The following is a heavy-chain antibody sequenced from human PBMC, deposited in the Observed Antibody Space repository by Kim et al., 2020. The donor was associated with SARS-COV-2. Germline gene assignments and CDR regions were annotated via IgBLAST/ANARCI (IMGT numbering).Heavy chain of an antibody. D-gene: IGHD3-22*01. CDR3: ARGGYDSSGYYWFWNY. CDR1: GGSISSGGYY. Sequence: SETLSLTCTVSGGSISSGGYYWSWIRQHPGKGLEWIGYIYYSGSTYYNPSLKSRVTISVDTSKNQFSLKLSSVTAADTAVYYCARGGYDSSGYYWFWNYWGQRTLVTVSS. CDR2: IYYSGST. J-gene: IGHJ4*02. V-gene: IGHV4-31*03.